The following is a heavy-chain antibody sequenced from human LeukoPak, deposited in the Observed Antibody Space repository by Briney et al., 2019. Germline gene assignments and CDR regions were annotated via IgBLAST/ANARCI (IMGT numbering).Heavy chain of an antibody. CDR1: GFTFSSYS. CDR2: ISSSSSYI. CDR3: ARDQISYSGSSHFDY. Sequence: GGSLRLSCAASGFTFSSYSMNWVRQAPGKGLEWVSSISSSSSYIYYADSVKGRFTISRDNAKNSLYLQMNSLRAEDTAVYYCARDQISYSGSSHFDYWGQGTLVTVYS. J-gene: IGHJ4*02. D-gene: IGHD1-26*01. V-gene: IGHV3-21*01.